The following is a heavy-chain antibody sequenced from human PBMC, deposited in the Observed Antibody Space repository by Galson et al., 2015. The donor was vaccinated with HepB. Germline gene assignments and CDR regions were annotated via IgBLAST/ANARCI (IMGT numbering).Heavy chain of an antibody. V-gene: IGHV3-21*01. CDR3: ARDLATTSQTPYYYYGMDV. D-gene: IGHD5-12*01. J-gene: IGHJ6*02. CDR1: GFTFSSYS. Sequence: SLRLSCAASGFTFSSYSMNWVRQAPGKGLEWVSSISSSSSYIYYADSVKGRFTISRDNAKNSLYLQMNSLRAEDTAVYYCARDLATTSQTPYYYYGMDVWGQGTTVTVSS. CDR2: ISSSSSYI.